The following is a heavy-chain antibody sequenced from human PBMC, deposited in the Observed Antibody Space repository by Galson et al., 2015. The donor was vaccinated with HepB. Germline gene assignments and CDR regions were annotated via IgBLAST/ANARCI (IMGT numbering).Heavy chain of an antibody. Sequence: SLRLSCAASGFTFSRYGMHWVRQTPGKGLEWVGVISYDGGNQHYGDSVKGRFTISRDNAKDTLYLQMNGLRVEDAAKYYCAKEVEVATILGYFDYRGQGTQVTVSS. CDR2: ISYDGGNQ. J-gene: IGHJ4*02. CDR3: AKEVEVATILGYFDY. V-gene: IGHV3-30*18. D-gene: IGHD5-24*01. CDR1: GFTFSRYG.